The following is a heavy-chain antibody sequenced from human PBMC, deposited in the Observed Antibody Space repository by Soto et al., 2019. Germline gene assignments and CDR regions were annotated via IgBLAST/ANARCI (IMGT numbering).Heavy chain of an antibody. Sequence: EVQLLESGGGLVQRGGSLRLSCAASGFTFSNYAMTWVRQAPGKGLEWVSTISGSGDTAYYAESVKGRFTISRDNSRNTLYLKMNNLTVEDTAVYSCAKARFDSRGTFFRVGFYDVWGRGTLVTVST. V-gene: IGHV3-23*01. J-gene: IGHJ4*02. CDR1: GFTFSNYA. D-gene: IGHD3-22*01. CDR3: AKARFDSRGTFFRVGFYDV. CDR2: ISGSGDTA.